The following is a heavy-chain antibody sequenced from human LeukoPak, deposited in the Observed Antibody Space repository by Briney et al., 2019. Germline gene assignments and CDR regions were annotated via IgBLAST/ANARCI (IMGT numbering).Heavy chain of an antibody. CDR1: GYTFTSYG. CDR3: ARDLFSPYDSSGYYPLQRDY. Sequence: ASVKVSCKASGYTFTSYGISWVRQAPGQGLEWMGWISAYNGNTNYAQKLQGRVTMTTDTSTSTAYMELRSLRSDDTAVYYCARDLFSPYDSSGYYPLQRDYWGQGTLVTVSS. J-gene: IGHJ4*02. D-gene: IGHD3-22*01. V-gene: IGHV1-18*01. CDR2: ISAYNGNT.